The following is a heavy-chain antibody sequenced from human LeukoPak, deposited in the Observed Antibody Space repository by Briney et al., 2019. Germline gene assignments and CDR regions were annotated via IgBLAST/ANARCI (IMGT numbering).Heavy chain of an antibody. V-gene: IGHV4-61*08. D-gene: IGHD6-19*01. Sequence: EPSETLSLTCTVSGDPVSSGDFYWSWIRQSPGRGLQWIAYTHHTGSSNYSPSLRSRVTISMDTSKNQFSLNLNSVTAADTAVYYCARQLAQAEGRAFDIWGQGTKVTVSS. J-gene: IGHJ3*02. CDR1: GDPVSSGDFY. CDR2: THHTGSS. CDR3: ARQLAQAEGRAFDI.